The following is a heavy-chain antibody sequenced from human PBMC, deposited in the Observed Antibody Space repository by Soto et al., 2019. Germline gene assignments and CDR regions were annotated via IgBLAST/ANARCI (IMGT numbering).Heavy chain of an antibody. CDR2: ISSSSSYI. V-gene: IGHV3-11*06. J-gene: IGHJ4*02. CDR1: GFTFSDYY. CDR3: ARNWLGATTAPGYYFDY. Sequence: GGSLRLSCAASGFTFSDYYMSWIRQAPGKGLEWVSSISSSSSYIYYADSVKGRFTISRDNAKNSLYLQMNSLRAEDTAVYYCARNWLGATTAPGYYFDYWGQGTLVTVSS. D-gene: IGHD1-26*01.